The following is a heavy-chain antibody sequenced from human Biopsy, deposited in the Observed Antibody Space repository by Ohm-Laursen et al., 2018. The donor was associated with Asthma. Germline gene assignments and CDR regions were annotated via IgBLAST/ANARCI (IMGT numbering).Heavy chain of an antibody. CDR1: GFTFSIYD. D-gene: IGHD4-23*01. Sequence: SLRLSCAAFGFTFSIYDIHWVRQAPGKGLEWVAVTSYDGGNKFYGDSVKGRFTLSRDNSRNTLYLQMSSLRVEDTAIYYCARTHERWTSIQDDALDIWGQGTMVIVSS. CDR3: ARTHERWTSIQDDALDI. CDR2: TSYDGGNK. V-gene: IGHV3-30*03. J-gene: IGHJ3*02.